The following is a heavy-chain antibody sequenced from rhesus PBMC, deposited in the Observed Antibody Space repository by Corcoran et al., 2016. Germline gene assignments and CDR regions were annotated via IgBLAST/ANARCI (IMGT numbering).Heavy chain of an antibody. D-gene: IGHD3-16*01. J-gene: IGHJ4*01. CDR3: AERGRHFGD. CDR2: IAGWRETT. V-gene: IGHV4-165*02. Sequence: QVRLQESGPRLVKPSETLSLTCAVSGGPFNIYLWHLIRHVPGKGLEWIGYIAGWRETTHCNPSRKRRVTISAHTSRSQFSLELRSVTAADTATYYCAERGRHFGDWGQGVLVTVSS. CDR1: GGPFNIYL.